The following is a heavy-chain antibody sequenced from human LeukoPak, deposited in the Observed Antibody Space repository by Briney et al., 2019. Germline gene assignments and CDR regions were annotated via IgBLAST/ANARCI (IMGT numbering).Heavy chain of an antibody. V-gene: IGHV3-23*01. D-gene: IGHD3-3*01. Sequence: PGGSLRLSCVVSGFTFKNYAMSWVRQAPGKGLECVSSIRDSGNGTDHADSVKGRFTVSRDNSKNTLYLHMNTLSAEDTAVYYCAKWAYYDFWSGHYKSHFDSWGQGTLVTVSP. CDR1: GFTFKNYA. J-gene: IGHJ4*02. CDR2: IRDSGNGT. CDR3: AKWAYYDFWSGHYKSHFDS.